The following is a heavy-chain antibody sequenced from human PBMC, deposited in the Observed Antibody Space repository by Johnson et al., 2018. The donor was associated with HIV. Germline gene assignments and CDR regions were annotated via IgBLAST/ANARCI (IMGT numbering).Heavy chain of an antibody. D-gene: IGHD4-17*01. V-gene: IGHV3-30-3*01. Sequence: VQLVESGGGVVKPGGSLRLSCAASGFTFSDYYMSWIRQAPGKGLEWVAVISYDGGNNYYADSVKGRFTISRDNANNSLYLKMNSLRAEDTAVYYCARVLWDYGEEDAFDIWGQGTMVTVSS. J-gene: IGHJ3*02. CDR3: ARVLWDYGEEDAFDI. CDR1: GFTFSDYY. CDR2: ISYDGGNN.